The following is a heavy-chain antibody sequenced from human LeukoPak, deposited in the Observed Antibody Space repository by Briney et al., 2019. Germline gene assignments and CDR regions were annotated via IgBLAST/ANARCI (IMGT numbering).Heavy chain of an antibody. Sequence: GGSLRLSCAASGFTFSGHAMNWVRQAPGKGLEWVSAITGSGGSTYYADSVKGRFTISRDNSKNTLYLQMNSLRAEDTAVYYCAKDRGAYASPYYFDYWGQGTLVTVSS. V-gene: IGHV3-23*01. J-gene: IGHJ4*02. CDR1: GFTFSGHA. D-gene: IGHD2-21*01. CDR3: AKDRGAYASPYYFDY. CDR2: ITGSGGST.